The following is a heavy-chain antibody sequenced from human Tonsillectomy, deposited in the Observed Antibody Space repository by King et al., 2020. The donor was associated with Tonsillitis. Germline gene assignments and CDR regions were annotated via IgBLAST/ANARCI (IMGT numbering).Heavy chain of an antibody. CDR1: GFTFSSYA. D-gene: IGHD6-19*01. CDR3: AKDWCSGWSALHY. CDR2: ISGSDGNT. Sequence: VQLVESGGGFIQPGGSLRLSCAASGFTFSSYAMNWVRQAPGKGLEWVSSISGSDGNTYYADSVKGRFTISRDNYKNTLYLQMNSLRAEDTAIYYCAKDWCSGWSALHYWGQGTLVTVSS. V-gene: IGHV3-23*04. J-gene: IGHJ4*02.